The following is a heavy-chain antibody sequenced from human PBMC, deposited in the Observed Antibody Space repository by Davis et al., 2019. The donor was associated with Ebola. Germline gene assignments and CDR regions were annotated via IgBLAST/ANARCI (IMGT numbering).Heavy chain of an antibody. D-gene: IGHD3-9*01. CDR3: AREGMHYAILTAYNGADY. CDR1: GYTFTSYG. V-gene: IGHV1-18*04. Sequence: AASVKVSCKASGYTFTSYGITWVRQAPGQGLEWMGWISPYNGNTNYAQKLQGRVTMTTDTYTTTAYMELRSLRSDDTAVDYCAREGMHYAILTAYNGADYWGQGTLVTVSS. J-gene: IGHJ4*02. CDR2: ISPYNGNT.